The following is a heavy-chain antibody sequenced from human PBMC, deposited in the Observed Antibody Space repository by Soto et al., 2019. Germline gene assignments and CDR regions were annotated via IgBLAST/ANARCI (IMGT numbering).Heavy chain of an antibody. CDR2: MNPNNGNT. J-gene: IGHJ6*02. CDR1: GYTFTSYD. CDR3: ARTDNYYDYYGMDV. Sequence: ASVKVSCKASGYTFTSYDINWVRQATGQGLEWMGWMNPNNGNTGYAQKFQGRVTMTRNTSTSTAYMELSSLRSEDTAVYYCARTDNYYDYYGMDVWGQGTTVTVSS. V-gene: IGHV1-8*01.